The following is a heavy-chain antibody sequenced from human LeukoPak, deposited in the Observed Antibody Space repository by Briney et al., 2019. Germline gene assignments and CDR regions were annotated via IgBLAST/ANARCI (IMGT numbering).Heavy chain of an antibody. Sequence: PSETLSLTCTVSGGSISGYYWSWIRQPPGKGLEWIGYIYYSENTNYNPSLKSRVTISVDTSKNQFSLKLSSVTAADTAVYYCARIDTAMVIDYWGQGTLVTVSS. D-gene: IGHD5-18*01. V-gene: IGHV4-59*01. CDR3: ARIDTAMVIDY. J-gene: IGHJ4*02. CDR1: GGSISGYY. CDR2: IYYSENT.